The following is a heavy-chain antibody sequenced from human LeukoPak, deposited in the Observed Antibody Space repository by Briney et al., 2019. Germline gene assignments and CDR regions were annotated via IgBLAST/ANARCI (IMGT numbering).Heavy chain of an antibody. J-gene: IGHJ4*02. CDR3: AILGGATAYFDY. CDR1: GGTLSGYS. CDR2: TIPIFGTT. Sequence: SVKVSCKASGGTLSGYSMNWVRQAPGQGLEWMGGTIPIFGTTKYAQKFQGRVTITADDSTDTANMELRSLRSEDTAVYYCAILGGATAYFDYWGQGTLVTVSS. V-gene: IGHV1-69*13. D-gene: IGHD1-26*01.